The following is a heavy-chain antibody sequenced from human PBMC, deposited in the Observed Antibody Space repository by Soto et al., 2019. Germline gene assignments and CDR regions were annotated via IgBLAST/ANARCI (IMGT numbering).Heavy chain of an antibody. J-gene: IGHJ4*02. CDR2: IKQDGSEK. CDR1: GFTFSSYW. D-gene: IGHD3-22*01. CDR3: ARDNYYDSSGYYDDAGTFDY. V-gene: IGHV3-7*03. Sequence: PGGSLRLSCAASGFTFSSYWVSWVRQAPGKGLEWVANIKQDGSEKYYVDSVKGRFTISRDNAKNSLYLQMNSLRAEDTAVYYCARDNYYDSSGYYDDAGTFDYWGQGTLVTVSS.